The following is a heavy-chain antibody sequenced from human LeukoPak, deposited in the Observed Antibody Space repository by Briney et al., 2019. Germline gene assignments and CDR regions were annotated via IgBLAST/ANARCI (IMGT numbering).Heavy chain of an antibody. J-gene: IGHJ4*02. CDR2: INPNSGGT. CDR1: GYTFTGYY. D-gene: IGHD4-23*01. CDR3: ARGLRGLTPGGNDY. V-gene: IGHV1-2*02. Sequence: GASVKVSCKASGYTFTGYYMHWVRQAPGQGLEWMGWINPNSGGTNYAQKLQGRVTMTRDTSIRTAYMELSRLRSDDTAVYYCARGLRGLTPGGNDYWGQGTLVTVSS.